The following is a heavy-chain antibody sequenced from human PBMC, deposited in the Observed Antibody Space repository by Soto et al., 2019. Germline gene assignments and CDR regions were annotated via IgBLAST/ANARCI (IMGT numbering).Heavy chain of an antibody. V-gene: IGHV4-30-4*01. CDR1: GGSISSGDYY. CDR2: IYYSGST. CDR3: ASSPYDFWSGYPNWFDP. Sequence: SETLSLTCTVSGGSISSGDYYWSWIRQPPGKGLEWIGYIYYSGSTYYNPSLKSRVTISVDTSKNQFSLKLSSVTAADTAVYYCASSPYDFWSGYPNWFDPWGQGTLVTVSS. J-gene: IGHJ5*02. D-gene: IGHD3-3*01.